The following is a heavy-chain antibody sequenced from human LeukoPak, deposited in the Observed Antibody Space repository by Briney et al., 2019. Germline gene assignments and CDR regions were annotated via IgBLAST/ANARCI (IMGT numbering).Heavy chain of an antibody. CDR3: ARHPVVPAAPFDY. J-gene: IGHJ4*02. V-gene: IGHV3-21*01. Sequence: GGSLRLSCAASGFTFSSYSMNWVRQAPGKGLEWVSSISSSSSYIYYADSVKGRFTISRDNAKNSLYLQMNSLRAEDTAVYYCARHPVVPAAPFDYWGQGTLVTVSS. D-gene: IGHD2-2*01. CDR2: ISSSSSYI. CDR1: GFTFSSYS.